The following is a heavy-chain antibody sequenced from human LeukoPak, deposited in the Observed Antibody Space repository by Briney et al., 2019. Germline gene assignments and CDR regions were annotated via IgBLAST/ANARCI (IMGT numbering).Heavy chain of an antibody. CDR2: ISSSSSYI. J-gene: IGHJ4*02. Sequence: GGSLRLSCAASGFTFNSYSMNWVRQAPGKGLEWVSSISSSSSYIYYADSVKGRFTISRDNAKNSLYLQMNSLRAEDTAVYYCARGPTVRGVIEDYFDYWGQGTLVTVSS. V-gene: IGHV3-21*01. D-gene: IGHD3-10*01. CDR1: GFTFNSYS. CDR3: ARGPTVRGVIEDYFDY.